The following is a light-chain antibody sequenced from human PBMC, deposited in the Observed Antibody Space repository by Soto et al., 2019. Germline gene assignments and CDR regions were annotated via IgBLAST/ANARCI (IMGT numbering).Light chain of an antibody. CDR3: LQDHGFPLT. Sequence: AVQMTQSPSSLSASVGDRVTITCRATQDMREDLGWYQQKPGKAPKLLISAAASLQSEVPSTFSRSVSSTDFTLTISRLQPEDFATYFCLQDHGFPLTFGGGTKVEIK. V-gene: IGKV1-6*01. CDR2: AAA. J-gene: IGKJ4*01. CDR1: QDMRED.